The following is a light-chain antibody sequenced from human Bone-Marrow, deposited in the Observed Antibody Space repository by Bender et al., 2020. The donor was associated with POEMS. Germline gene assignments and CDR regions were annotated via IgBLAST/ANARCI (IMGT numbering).Light chain of an antibody. CDR2: VNRDGSH. CDR3: QTWGPGIRV. CDR1: SGYTEYV. V-gene: IGLV4-69*02. J-gene: IGLJ3*02. Sequence: QPVLTQSPAASASLGASVKLTCSLNSGYTEYVLAWLQQQPGKAPRYLMKVNRDGSHLKGADIPDRFSGSFSGAERYLTISGLQSDDEADYYCQTWGPGIRVFGAGTKLTVL.